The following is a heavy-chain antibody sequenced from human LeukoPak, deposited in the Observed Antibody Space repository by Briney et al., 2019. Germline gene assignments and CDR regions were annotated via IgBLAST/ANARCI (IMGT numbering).Heavy chain of an antibody. CDR3: ARGGYYGSGRYYFDS. D-gene: IGHD3-3*01. Sequence: GGSLRLSCTVSGFTVSSNSMSWVRQAPGKGLEWVSFIYSDNTHYSDSVKGRFTISRDNAKNTLHLQMNSLRAEDTAVYYCARGGYYGSGRYYFDSWGQGTLVTVSS. J-gene: IGHJ4*02. CDR1: GFTVSSNS. V-gene: IGHV3-53*01. CDR2: IYSDNT.